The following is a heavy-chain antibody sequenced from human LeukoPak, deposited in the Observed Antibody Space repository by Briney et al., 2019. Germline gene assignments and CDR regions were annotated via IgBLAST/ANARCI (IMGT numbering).Heavy chain of an antibody. CDR3: ARDRRIFHNPVPIFYYYGMDV. CDR2: IIPIFGIA. CDR1: GGTFCSYA. J-gene: IGHJ6*02. Sequence: GASVKVSCKASGGTFCSYAISWVRQAPGQGLEWMGRIIPIFGIANYAQKFQGRVTITADKSTSTAYMELSSLRSEDTAVYYCARDRRIFHNPVPIFYYYGMDVWSQGTTVTVSS. V-gene: IGHV1-69*04. D-gene: IGHD2/OR15-2a*01.